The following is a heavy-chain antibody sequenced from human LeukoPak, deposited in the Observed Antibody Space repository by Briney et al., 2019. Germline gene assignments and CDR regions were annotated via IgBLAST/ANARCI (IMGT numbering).Heavy chain of an antibody. J-gene: IGHJ4*02. D-gene: IGHD3-10*01. V-gene: IGHV4-39*07. CDR2: IYYSGST. CDR1: GGSISSSSYY. CDR3: ARVGGSGSYLALDY. Sequence: SETLSLTCTVSGGSISSSSYYWGWIRQPPGKGLEWIGSIYYSGSTHYNPSLKSRVTISVDTSKNQFSLKLSSVTAADTAVYYCARVGGSGSYLALDYWGQGTLVTVSS.